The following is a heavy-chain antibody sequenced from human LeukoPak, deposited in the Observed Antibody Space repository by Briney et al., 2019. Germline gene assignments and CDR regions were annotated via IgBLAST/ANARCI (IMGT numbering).Heavy chain of an antibody. D-gene: IGHD6-6*01. CDR1: GGSISSSSYY. CDR3: ARDRVGRSSSNWFDP. J-gene: IGHJ5*02. V-gene: IGHV4-39*07. Sequence: SETLSLTCTVSGGSISSSSYYWGWIRQPPGKGLEWIGSIYYSGSTYYNPSLKSRVTISVDTSKNQFSLKLSSVTAADTAVYYCARDRVGRSSSNWFDPWGQGTLVTVSS. CDR2: IYYSGST.